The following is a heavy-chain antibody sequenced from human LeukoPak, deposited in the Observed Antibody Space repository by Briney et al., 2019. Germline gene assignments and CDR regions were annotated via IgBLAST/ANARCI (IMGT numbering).Heavy chain of an antibody. CDR1: GGSISNYF. CDR2: IYSTGRS. Sequence: PSETLSLTCTVSGGSISNYFWSWVRQPAGKGLERIGRIYSTGRSDYNPSLKSRITMSVDTSKNQFSLKLSSVTAADTAVYYCARDGPRSGYDLGHFDNLGQGTLVTASS. CDR3: ARDGPRSGYDLGHFDN. J-gene: IGHJ4*02. V-gene: IGHV4-4*07. D-gene: IGHD5-12*01.